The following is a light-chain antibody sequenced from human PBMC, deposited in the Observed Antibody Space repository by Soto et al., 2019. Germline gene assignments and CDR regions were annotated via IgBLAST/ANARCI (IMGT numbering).Light chain of an antibody. CDR1: QSVSSSY. CDR3: QQYGSSPRT. Sequence: EIVLTQSPATLSLSPGERATLSCGASQSVSSSYIAWYQQKPGLAPRLLIYDASSRATGIPDRFSGSGSGTDFTLTISRLEPEDFAVYYCQQYGSSPRTFGQGTKVDIK. J-gene: IGKJ1*01. V-gene: IGKV3D-20*01. CDR2: DAS.